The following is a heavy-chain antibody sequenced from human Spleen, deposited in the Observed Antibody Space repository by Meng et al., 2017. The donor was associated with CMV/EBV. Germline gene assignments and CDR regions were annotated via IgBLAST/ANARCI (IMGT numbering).Heavy chain of an antibody. Sequence: GESLKISCAASGFTFSSYAMSWVRQAPGKGLEWVSAISGSGGSTYYADSVKGRFTISRDNSKNTMELQMNSLRAEDTAVYYCAKFRTPRNYYGMEVWGQGTTVTVSS. CDR3: AKFRTPRNYYGMEV. CDR1: GFTFSSYA. J-gene: IGHJ6*02. D-gene: IGHD1-14*01. V-gene: IGHV3-23*01. CDR2: ISGSGGST.